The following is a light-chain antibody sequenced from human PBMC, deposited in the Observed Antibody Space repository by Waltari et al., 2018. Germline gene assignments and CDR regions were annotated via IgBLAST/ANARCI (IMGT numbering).Light chain of an antibody. Sequence: ETVMTQSPATLSVSPGERATLSCRASQTVSSNLAWYQQKPGQAPRLLIYGASTRATGIPARFSCSGSVTQFTLTISSLQSEDFAVYYCQQYNNWPPWTFGQGTKVEIK. CDR1: QTVSSN. CDR2: GAS. V-gene: IGKV3-15*01. J-gene: IGKJ1*01. CDR3: QQYNNWPPWT.